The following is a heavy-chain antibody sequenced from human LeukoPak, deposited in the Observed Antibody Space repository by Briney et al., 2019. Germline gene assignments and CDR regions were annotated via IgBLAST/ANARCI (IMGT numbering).Heavy chain of an antibody. Sequence: PGGSLRLSCASSGFTFSSYWMSWVRRAPGKGLEWVANIKQDGSEKYYVDSVKGRFTISRDNAKNSLYLQMNSLRAEDTAVYYCASALIWFGEPRPYYFDYWGQGTLVTVSS. V-gene: IGHV3-7*01. CDR3: ASALIWFGEPRPYYFDY. J-gene: IGHJ4*02. CDR1: GFTFSSYW. D-gene: IGHD3-10*01. CDR2: IKQDGSEK.